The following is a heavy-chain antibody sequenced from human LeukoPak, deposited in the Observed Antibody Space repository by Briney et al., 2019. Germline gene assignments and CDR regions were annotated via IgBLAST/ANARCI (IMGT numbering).Heavy chain of an antibody. D-gene: IGHD3-22*01. CDR2: ISGSGGST. CDR3: AKSPSSGYYFGYFQH. CDR1: GFTFSGYA. V-gene: IGHV3-23*01. J-gene: IGHJ1*01. Sequence: QTGGSLRLSCAASGFTFSGYAMSWVRQAPGKGLKWVSAISGSGGSTYYADSVKGRFTISRDNSKNTLYLQMNSLRAEDTAVYYCAKSPSSGYYFGYFQHWGQGTLVTVSS.